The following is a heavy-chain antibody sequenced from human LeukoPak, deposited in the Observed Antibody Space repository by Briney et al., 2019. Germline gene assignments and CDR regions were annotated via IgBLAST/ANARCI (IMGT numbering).Heavy chain of an antibody. D-gene: IGHD4-17*01. V-gene: IGHV3-15*01. CDR1: GFTFSSVW. CDR2: IMSKSDGGAT. CDR3: ATDRGRFGDYGRSWSFDL. Sequence: GGSLRLSCAASGFTFSSVWMSWVRQAPGKGREWVGRIMSKSDGGATDYDAPVKGRFTISRDDSENTLYVQMNSLKYEDTAVYYCATDRGRFGDYGRSWSFDLWGRGTLVTVSS. J-gene: IGHJ2*01.